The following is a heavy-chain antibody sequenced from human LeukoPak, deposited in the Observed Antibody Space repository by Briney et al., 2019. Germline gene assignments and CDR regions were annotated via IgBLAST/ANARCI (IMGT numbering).Heavy chain of an antibody. CDR2: ISGGGTSNT. D-gene: IGHD6-19*01. CDR1: GFTFSAYA. Sequence: SGGSLILSCAASGFTFSAYAMTWVRQAPGKGLEWVSAISGGGTSNTYYAVSVKGRFTISKDISKNTLYLQMNSLRADDTAAYYCAKDVPRSGWAGFDYWGQGTLVTVSS. V-gene: IGHV3-23*01. J-gene: IGHJ4*02. CDR3: AKDVPRSGWAGFDY.